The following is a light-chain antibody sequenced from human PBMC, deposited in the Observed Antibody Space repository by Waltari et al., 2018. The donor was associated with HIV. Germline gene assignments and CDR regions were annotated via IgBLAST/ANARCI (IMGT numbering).Light chain of an antibody. CDR2: KVT. Sequence: SALLQPAPVSGSPGQSVTIPCTRPGTDFGHSVAWYQQFPGTAPQLILFKVTSRPSGFSFRFSGFKAGDTASLTISGLQPEHEATYYCTSLGDTNSILFGGGTLLTVL. CDR3: TSLGDTNSIL. CDR1: GTDFGHS. V-gene: IGLV2-14*01. J-gene: IGLJ2*01.